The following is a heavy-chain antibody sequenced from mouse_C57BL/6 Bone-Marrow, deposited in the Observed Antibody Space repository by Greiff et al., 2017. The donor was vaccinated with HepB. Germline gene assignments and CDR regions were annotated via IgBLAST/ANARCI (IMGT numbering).Heavy chain of an antibody. D-gene: IGHD1-1*01. Sequence: QVQLQQSGAELARPGASVKLSCKASGYTFTSYGISWVKQRTGQGLEWIGEIYPRSGNTYYNEKFKGKATLTADKSSSTAYMELRSLTSEDSAVYFCARSPNYDGSSYWYFDVWGTGTTVTVSS. CDR1: GYTFTSYG. J-gene: IGHJ1*03. V-gene: IGHV1-81*01. CDR3: ARSPNYDGSSYWYFDV. CDR2: IYPRSGNT.